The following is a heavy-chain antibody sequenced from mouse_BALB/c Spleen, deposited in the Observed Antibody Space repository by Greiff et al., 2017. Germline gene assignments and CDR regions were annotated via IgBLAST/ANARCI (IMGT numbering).Heavy chain of an antibody. D-gene: IGHD2-4*01. CDR3: ARSYDYAMDY. Sequence: QVQLKESGAELVRPGSSVKISCKASGYAFSSYWMNWVKQRPGQGLEWIGQIYPGDGDTNYNGKFKGKATLTADKSSSTAYMQLSSLTSEDSAVYFCARSYDYAMDYWGQGTSVTVSS. J-gene: IGHJ4*01. V-gene: IGHV1-80*01. CDR2: IYPGDGDT. CDR1: GYAFSSYW.